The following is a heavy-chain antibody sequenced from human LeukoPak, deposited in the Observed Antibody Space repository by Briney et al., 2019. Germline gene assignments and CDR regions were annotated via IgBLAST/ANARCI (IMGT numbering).Heavy chain of an antibody. CDR1: GFDFNYYA. D-gene: IGHD6-13*01. CDR2: ISDSGDST. Sequence: GGSLRLSCAASGFDFNYYAMSWVRQAPGKGLEWVSVISDSGDSTYYADSVKGRFTISRDNSKNTLYLQMNSLRAEDTAVYYCAREPTQCRSWYFSNSCWFDPWGQGTLVTVSS. CDR3: AREPTQCRSWYFSNSCWFDP. V-gene: IGHV3-23*01. J-gene: IGHJ5*02.